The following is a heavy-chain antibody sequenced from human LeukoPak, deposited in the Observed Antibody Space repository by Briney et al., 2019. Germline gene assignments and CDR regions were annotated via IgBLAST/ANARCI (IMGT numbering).Heavy chain of an antibody. J-gene: IGHJ4*02. Sequence: GGSLRLSCAASGFTFSSYGMSWVRQAPGKGLEWVSAIINNGGSTYYADSVKGRFTISRDNSKNTLYLQMNSLRAEDTAIYYCAKNIGGIDYWGQGTLVTVSS. CDR1: GFTFSSYG. D-gene: IGHD3-10*01. V-gene: IGHV3-23*01. CDR2: IINNGGST. CDR3: AKNIGGIDY.